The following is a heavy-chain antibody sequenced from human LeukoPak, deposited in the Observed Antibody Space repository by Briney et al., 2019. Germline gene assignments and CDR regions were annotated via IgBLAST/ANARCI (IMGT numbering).Heavy chain of an antibody. CDR1: GGSISSSSYY. D-gene: IGHD2-15*01. V-gene: IGHV4-39*07. CDR2: IYYSGST. CDR3: ARDTARFRIRWFDP. Sequence: SETLSLTCTVSGGSISSSSYYWGWIRQPPGKGLEWIGSIYYSGSTYYNPSLKSRVTISVDTSKNQFSLKLSSVTAADTAVYYCARDTARFRIRWFDPWGQGTLVTVSS. J-gene: IGHJ5*02.